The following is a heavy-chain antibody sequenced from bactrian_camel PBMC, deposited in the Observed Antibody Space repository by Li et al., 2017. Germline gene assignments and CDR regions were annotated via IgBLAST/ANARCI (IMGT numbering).Heavy chain of an antibody. Sequence: DVQLVESGGGLVQPGGSLRLSCAASGFTLNSYYISWVRQAPGKGLEWVSLGSGGSSPYYADSVKGRFTISRDNAKIMLYLQLTSLKTEDTAMYYCKPTASTYGYMRCDRDYWGQGTQVTVS. V-gene: IGHV3S31*01. D-gene: IGHD6*01. CDR1: GFTLNSYY. J-gene: IGHJ4*01. CDR2: LGSGGSSP. CDR3: KPTASTYGYMRCDRDY.